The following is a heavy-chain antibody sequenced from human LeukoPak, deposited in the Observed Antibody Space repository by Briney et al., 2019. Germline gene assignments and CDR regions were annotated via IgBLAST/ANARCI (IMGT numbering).Heavy chain of an antibody. Sequence: ASVKVSCKASGYTFTSYDINWVRQATGQGLEWMGWMNPNSGNTGYVQKFQGRVTMTRNTSISTAYMELSSLRSEDTAVYYCARGYVLLWFGELLGWFDPWGQGTLVTVSS. V-gene: IGHV1-8*01. CDR3: ARGYVLLWFGELLGWFDP. D-gene: IGHD3-10*01. J-gene: IGHJ5*02. CDR2: MNPNSGNT. CDR1: GYTFTSYD.